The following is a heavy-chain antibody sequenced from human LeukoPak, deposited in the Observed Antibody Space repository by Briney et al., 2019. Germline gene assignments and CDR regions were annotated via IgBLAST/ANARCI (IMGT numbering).Heavy chain of an antibody. CDR3: AVSSGYRFDY. CDR1: GGSFSGYY. V-gene: IGHV4-34*01. D-gene: IGHD3-22*01. J-gene: IGHJ4*02. CDR2: INHSGST. Sequence: PSETLSLTCAVYGGSFSGYYWSWIRQPPGKGLEWIGEINHSGSTNYNPSLKSRVTISVDTSKNQFSLKLSSVTAADTAVYYCAVSSGYRFDYWGPGTLVTVSS.